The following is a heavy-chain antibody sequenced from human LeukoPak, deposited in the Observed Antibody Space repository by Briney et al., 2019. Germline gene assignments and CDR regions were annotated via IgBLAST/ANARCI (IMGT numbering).Heavy chain of an antibody. V-gene: IGHV3-9*01. CDR1: GFTFDGYA. J-gene: IGHJ4*02. D-gene: IGHD6-19*01. Sequence: GGSLRLSCAASGFTFDGYAMHWVRQAPGKGLEWFSGISWNSGSIGYADSVKGRFTISGDNAKNSLYLQMNSLRAEDTALYYCAKDNRRHYTSGPNPDSLHWGQGALVTVSS. CDR3: AKDNRRHYTSGPNPDSLH. CDR2: ISWNSGSI.